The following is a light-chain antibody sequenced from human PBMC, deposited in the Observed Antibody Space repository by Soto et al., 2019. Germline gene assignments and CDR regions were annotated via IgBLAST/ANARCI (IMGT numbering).Light chain of an antibody. CDR3: QQYGSSLSVT. CDR2: GAS. CDR1: QSVSSSY. J-gene: IGKJ1*01. V-gene: IGKV3-20*01. Sequence: EIVLTQSPGTLSLSPGERATLSCRASQSVSSSYLAWYQQKPGQAPRLLIYGASSRATGIPDRFSGSGSGTDFTLTISRLEPEDFAVYYCQQYGSSLSVTFGQGTNVEIK.